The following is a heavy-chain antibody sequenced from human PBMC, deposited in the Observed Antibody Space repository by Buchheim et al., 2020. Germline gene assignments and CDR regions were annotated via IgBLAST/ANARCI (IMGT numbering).Heavy chain of an antibody. CDR2: IIPILNRL. J-gene: IGHJ6*02. D-gene: IGHD2-21*01. Sequence: QVQLVQSGVEVKKPGSSVKVSCKASGGTFSSYAITWVRQAPGQGLEWMGRIIPILNRLNYAPKFQGRVTITADRSTSTVYMDLSSLRSEDTAVYYCAREGARFPFYYYGMDVWGQGTT. CDR3: AREGARFPFYYYGMDV. V-gene: IGHV1-69*04. CDR1: GGTFSSYA.